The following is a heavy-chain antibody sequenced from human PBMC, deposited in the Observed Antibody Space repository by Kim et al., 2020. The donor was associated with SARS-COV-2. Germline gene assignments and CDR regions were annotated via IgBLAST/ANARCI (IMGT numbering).Heavy chain of an antibody. V-gene: IGHV3-30*18. J-gene: IGHJ4*02. Sequence: GGSLRLSCAASGFTFSSYGMHWVRQAPGKGLEWVAVISYDGSNKYYADSVKGRFTISRDNSKNTLYLQMNSLRAEDTAVYYCAKDRLRYSSGWSEGDYWGQGTLVTVSS. CDR3: AKDRLRYSSGWSEGDY. D-gene: IGHD6-19*01. CDR2: ISYDGSNK. CDR1: GFTFSSYG.